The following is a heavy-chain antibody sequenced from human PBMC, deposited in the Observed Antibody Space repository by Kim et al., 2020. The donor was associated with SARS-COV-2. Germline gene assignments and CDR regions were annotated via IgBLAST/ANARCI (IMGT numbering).Heavy chain of an antibody. Sequence: STNYNPSLKSRVTRSVDTSKNQFSLKLSSVTAADTAVYYCARGRDGIDVWGQGTTVTVSS. J-gene: IGHJ6*02. V-gene: IGHV4-34*01. CDR2: ST. CDR3: ARGRDGIDV.